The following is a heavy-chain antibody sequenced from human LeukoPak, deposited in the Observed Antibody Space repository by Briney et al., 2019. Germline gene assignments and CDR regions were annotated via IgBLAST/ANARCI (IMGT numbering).Heavy chain of an antibody. V-gene: IGHV1-18*01. CDR1: GYIFTSYS. J-gene: IGHJ4*02. Sequence: ASGKVSCKASGYIFTSYSISWARQAPGQGLEWMGWISAYNGNTNHAQNFQGRVTVTTETSTSTAYMELRSLRSDDTAVYYCARDRGTYYDFWSGYHYWGQGTLVTVSS. CDR2: ISAYNGNT. D-gene: IGHD3-3*01. CDR3: ARDRGTYYDFWSGYHY.